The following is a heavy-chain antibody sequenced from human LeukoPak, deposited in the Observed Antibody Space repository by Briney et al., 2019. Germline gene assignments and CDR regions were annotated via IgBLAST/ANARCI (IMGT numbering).Heavy chain of an antibody. V-gene: IGHV1-69*05. CDR3: ARDDGYNLVEGY. Sequence: SVKVSCKASGGTFSSYAISWVRQAPGQGLEWMGRIIPIFGTANYAQKFQGRVTTTTDESTSTAYMELSSLRSEDTAVYYCARDDGYNLVEGYWGRGTLVTVSS. CDR1: GGTFSSYA. CDR2: IIPIFGTA. D-gene: IGHD5-24*01. J-gene: IGHJ4*02.